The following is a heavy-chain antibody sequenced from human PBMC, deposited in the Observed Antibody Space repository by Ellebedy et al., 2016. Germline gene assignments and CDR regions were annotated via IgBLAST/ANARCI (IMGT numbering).Heavy chain of an antibody. D-gene: IGHD2-21*02. CDR2: ISNNGAAT. Sequence: GGSLRLSXSASGFTFSSFAMHWVRQSPGKGMEYVSSISNNGAATDYADSVRGRFTISRDNSKNTLYLQMTSLRSADTALYYCVKDRDLDYWYFDLWGRGALVTVSS. CDR1: GFTFSSFA. V-gene: IGHV3-64D*06. CDR3: VKDRDLDYWYFDL. J-gene: IGHJ2*01.